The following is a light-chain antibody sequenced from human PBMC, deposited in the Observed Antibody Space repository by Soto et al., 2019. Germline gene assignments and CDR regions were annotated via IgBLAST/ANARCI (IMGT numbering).Light chain of an antibody. CDR1: SGHSSYA. CDR2: LNSDGSH. CDR3: QTWGTGIAV. J-gene: IGLJ7*01. V-gene: IGLV4-69*01. Sequence: QPVLTQSPSASASLGASVKLTCTLSSGHSSYAIAWHQQQPEKGPRYLMKLNSDGSHSKGDGITDRFSGSSSGAERYLTIARLQSEDEADYDCQTWGTGIAVFGGGTQLTVL.